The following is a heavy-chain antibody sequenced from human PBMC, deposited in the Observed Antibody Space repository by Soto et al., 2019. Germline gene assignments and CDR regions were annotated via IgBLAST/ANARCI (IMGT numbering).Heavy chain of an antibody. CDR2: IIPILGIA. D-gene: IGHD6-13*01. V-gene: IGHV1-69*02. CDR1: GGTFSSYT. CDR3: ARTQQLVNGFFDP. Sequence: QVQLVQSGAEVKKPGSSVKVSCKASGGTFSSYTISWVRQAPGQGLEWMGRIIPILGIANYAQKFQGRVTINADKSTRTAYMELSSLRSEDTAVYYCARTQQLVNGFFDPWGQGPLVTVSS. J-gene: IGHJ5*02.